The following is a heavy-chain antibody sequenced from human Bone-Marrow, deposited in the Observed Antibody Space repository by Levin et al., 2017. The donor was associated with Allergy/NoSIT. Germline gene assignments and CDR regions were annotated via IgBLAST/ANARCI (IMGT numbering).Heavy chain of an antibody. V-gene: IGHV4-34*01. CDR1: GGSFSGYY. D-gene: IGHD5-24*01. Sequence: SETLSLTCAVYGGSFSGYYWSWIRQPPGKGLEWIGEINHSGSTNYNPSLKSRVTISVDTSKNQFSLKLSSVTAADTAVYYCARAEMATMGYWGQGTLVTVSS. CDR2: INHSGST. J-gene: IGHJ4*02. CDR3: ARAEMATMGY.